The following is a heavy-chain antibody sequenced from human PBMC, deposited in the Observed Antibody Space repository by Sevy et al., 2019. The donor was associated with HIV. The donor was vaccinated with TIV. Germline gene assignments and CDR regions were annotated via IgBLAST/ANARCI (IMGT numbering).Heavy chain of an antibody. J-gene: IGHJ4*02. D-gene: IGHD4-17*01. CDR3: AKDGHDYGDFYFNY. CDR1: GFTFSSYA. CDR2: IIGSGGRT. V-gene: IGHV3-23*01. Sequence: GGSLRLSCAASGFTFSSYAMSWVCQAPGKGLEWVSCIIGSGGRTYYAESVKGRFTISRDNAKNTLYLQMNNLRAEDTAVYYCAKDGHDYGDFYFNYWGQGTLVTVSS.